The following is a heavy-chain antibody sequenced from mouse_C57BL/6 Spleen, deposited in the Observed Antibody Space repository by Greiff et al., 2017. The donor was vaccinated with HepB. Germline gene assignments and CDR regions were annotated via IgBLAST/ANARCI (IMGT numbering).Heavy chain of an antibody. D-gene: IGHD2-3*01. J-gene: IGHJ2*01. CDR2: IDPSDSYT. V-gene: IGHV1-69*01. Sequence: QVQLQQSGAELVMPGASVKLSCKASGYTFTSYWMHWVKQRPGQGLEWIGEIDPSDSYTNYNQKFKGKSTLTVDKSSSTAYMQLSSLTSEDSAVYYCATFYDGYLDYWGQGTTLTVSS. CDR1: GYTFTSYW. CDR3: ATFYDGYLDY.